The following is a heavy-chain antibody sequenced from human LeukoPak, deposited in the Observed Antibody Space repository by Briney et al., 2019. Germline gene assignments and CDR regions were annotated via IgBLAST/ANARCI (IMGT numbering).Heavy chain of an antibody. Sequence: PGGSLRLSCVASGFTFNTHSMNWVRQAPGKGLEWVSSISSSSAYIYYADSVKGRFTISRDNAKNSVYLQMNSLRGEGTAVYYCARDYAGFCSGATCHFDSWGQGTLVTVSS. D-gene: IGHD2-2*03. CDR3: ARDYAGFCSGATCHFDS. CDR2: ISSSSAYI. V-gene: IGHV3-21*01. CDR1: GFTFNTHS. J-gene: IGHJ4*02.